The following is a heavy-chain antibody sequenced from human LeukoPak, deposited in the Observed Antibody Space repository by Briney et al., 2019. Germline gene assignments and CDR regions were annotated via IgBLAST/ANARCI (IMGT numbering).Heavy chain of an antibody. CDR1: GGSISSYY. V-gene: IGHV4-59*08. CDR3: ARHGFRAGGPWIFDY. CDR2: IYYSGSS. Sequence: SETLSLTCTVSGGSISSYYWSWIRLPPGKGLEWIGYIYYSGSSNYNPSLKSRVTISVDTSKNQFSLKLSSVTAADTAVYYCARHGFRAGGPWIFDYWGQGALVTVSS. D-gene: IGHD5-12*01. J-gene: IGHJ4*02.